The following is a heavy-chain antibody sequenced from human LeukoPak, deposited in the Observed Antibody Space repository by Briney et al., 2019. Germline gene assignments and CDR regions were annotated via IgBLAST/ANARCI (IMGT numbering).Heavy chain of an antibody. Sequence: GGSLRLSCAASGFNFSDSYMSWIRQTPEKGLEWISYISNSGSSIYYADSVKGRFTMSRDNANNSVYLQMDSLRGDDTAVYYCARRKRAFDFWSQGTLVTVSS. CDR1: GFNFSDSY. J-gene: IGHJ4*02. CDR3: ARRKRAFDF. V-gene: IGHV3-11*01. CDR2: ISNSGSSI.